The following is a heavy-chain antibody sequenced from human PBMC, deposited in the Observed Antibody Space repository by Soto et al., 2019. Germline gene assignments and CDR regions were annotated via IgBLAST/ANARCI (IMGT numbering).Heavy chain of an antibody. CDR1: GFTFSSSA. CDR3: ARCTVDTIVTSGWCHYLDP. D-gene: IGHD6-19*01. Sequence: EVQLLDSGGGLVQPGGFLRLSCAASGFTFSSSAMSWVRQAPGKGLEWVSAVSGSGGTTYYADSVRGRFTISRDNSKNTLYLQMNSLRAEDTAIYFCARCTVDTIVTSGWCHYLDPWGQGTLVTVSS. V-gene: IGHV3-23*01. J-gene: IGHJ5*02. CDR2: VSGSGGTT.